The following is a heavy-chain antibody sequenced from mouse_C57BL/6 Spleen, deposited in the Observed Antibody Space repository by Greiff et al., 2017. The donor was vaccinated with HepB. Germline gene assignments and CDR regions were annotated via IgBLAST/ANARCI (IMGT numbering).Heavy chain of an antibody. CDR1: GFTFSDYG. V-gene: IGHV5-17*01. CDR2: ISSGSSTI. Sequence: EVQLQQSGGGLVKPGGSLKLSCAASGFTFSDYGMHWVRQAPEKGLEWVAYISSGSSTIYYADTVKGRFTISRDNAKNTLFLQMTSLRSEDTAMYYCARDGSSYGDYWGQGTSVTVSS. CDR3: ARDGSSYGDY. D-gene: IGHD1-1*01. J-gene: IGHJ4*01.